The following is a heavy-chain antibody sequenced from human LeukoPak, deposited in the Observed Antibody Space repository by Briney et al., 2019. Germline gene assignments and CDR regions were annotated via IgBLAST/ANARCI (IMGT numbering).Heavy chain of an antibody. CDR3: ARQAALAGPGIDY. CDR2: FSPADSDT. J-gene: IGHJ4*02. V-gene: IGHV5-51*01. CDR1: GYHFATYC. D-gene: IGHD6-19*01. Sequence: GESLKISCQVSGYHFATYCIGWVRQMPGKGLEWMGIFSPADSDTRYSPSFQGQGTISADKSINTAYLQWSSLRASDTAIYYCARQAALAGPGIDYWGQGTLVTVSS.